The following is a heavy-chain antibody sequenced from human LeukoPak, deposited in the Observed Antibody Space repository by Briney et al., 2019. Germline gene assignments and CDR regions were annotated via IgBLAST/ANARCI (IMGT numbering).Heavy chain of an antibody. V-gene: IGHV1-8*03. CDR1: GYTFISYD. Sequence: SVKVSCKASGYTFISYDINWVRQATGQGLEWMGWMNPNSGNTGYAQKFQGRVTITRNTSISTAYMELSSLRSEDTAVYYCAGGEGYCCGGSCQVNYYYYYYMDVWGKGTTVTVSS. D-gene: IGHD2-15*01. J-gene: IGHJ6*03. CDR3: AGGEGYCCGGSCQVNYYYYYYMDV. CDR2: MNPNSGNT.